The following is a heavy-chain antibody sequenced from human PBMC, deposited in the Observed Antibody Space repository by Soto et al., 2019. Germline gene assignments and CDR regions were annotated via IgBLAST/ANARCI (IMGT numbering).Heavy chain of an antibody. J-gene: IGHJ4*02. Sequence: GGSLRLSCAASGFTFSSYEMNWVRQAPGKGLEWVSYISSSGSTIYYADSVKGRFTISRDNAKNSLYLQMNSLRAEDTAVYYCATPLRTVAGLDYWGQGTLVTVSS. CDR2: ISSSGSTI. D-gene: IGHD6-19*01. V-gene: IGHV3-48*03. CDR3: ATPLRTVAGLDY. CDR1: GFTFSSYE.